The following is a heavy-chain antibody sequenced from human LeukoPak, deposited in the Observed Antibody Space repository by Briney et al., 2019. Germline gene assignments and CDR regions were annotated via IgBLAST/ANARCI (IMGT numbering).Heavy chain of an antibody. CDR1: GYTFTSYG. Sequence: ASVKVSCKGSGYTFTSYGISWGRQAPGPRVEWVGWVSAYNGNTNYAQKLQGRVTMTTDTSTSTAYMELRSLRSDDTAVYYCARDSYTAMALDGMDVWGQGTTVTVSS. V-gene: IGHV1-18*01. CDR2: VSAYNGNT. CDR3: ARDSYTAMALDGMDV. D-gene: IGHD5-18*01. J-gene: IGHJ6*02.